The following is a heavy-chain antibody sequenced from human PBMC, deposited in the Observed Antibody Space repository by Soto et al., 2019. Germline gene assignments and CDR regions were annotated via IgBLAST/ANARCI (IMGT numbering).Heavy chain of an antibody. CDR1: GGSISSSRYY. CDR2: IYYSGST. D-gene: IGHD5-12*01. J-gene: IGHJ3*02. Sequence: SETLSPTCTFSGGSISSSRYYWGWIRQPPGKGLEWIGIIYYSGSTYYNPSLKSRVTISVDTSKNQFSLKLSSVTAADTAVYYCARRGGVATNAFDIWGQGTMVT. CDR3: ARRGGVATNAFDI. V-gene: IGHV4-39*01.